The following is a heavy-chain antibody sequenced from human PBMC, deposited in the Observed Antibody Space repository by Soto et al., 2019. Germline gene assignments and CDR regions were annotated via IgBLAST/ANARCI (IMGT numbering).Heavy chain of an antibody. D-gene: IGHD3-22*01. J-gene: IGHJ4*02. CDR3: ARLGGYVSVGYYYLWDS. V-gene: IGHV4-39*01. CDR2: INYSGTT. CDR1: GDSVTNYY. Sequence: PSETLSLTCTVSGDSVTNYYWGWIRQPPGKGLEWIGVINYSGTTFHNVSLKSRVTMSVESSKNQLSLKLTSVTAADTAVYYCARLGGYVSVGYYYLWDSWGQGTLVTVSS.